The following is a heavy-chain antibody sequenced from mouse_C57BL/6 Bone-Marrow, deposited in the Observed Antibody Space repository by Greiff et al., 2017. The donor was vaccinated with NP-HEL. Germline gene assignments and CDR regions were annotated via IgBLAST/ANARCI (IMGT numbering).Heavy chain of an antibody. V-gene: IGHV5-6*01. J-gene: IGHJ1*03. CDR2: ISSGGSYT. CDR1: GFTFSSYG. Sequence: EVQLVESGGDLVKPGGSLKLSCAASGFTFSSYGMSWVRQTPDKRLEWVATISSGGSYTYYPDSVKGRFTISRDNAKNTLYLQMSSLKSEDTAMYYCARLYFDVWCTGTTVTVSS. CDR3: ARLYFDV.